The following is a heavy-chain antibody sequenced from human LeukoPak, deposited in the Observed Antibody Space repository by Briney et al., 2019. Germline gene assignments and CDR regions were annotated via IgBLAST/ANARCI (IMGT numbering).Heavy chain of an antibody. D-gene: IGHD3-10*01. V-gene: IGHV3-7*01. Sequence: GGSLRLSCAASGFTFSSSWMSWVRQAPGKGLEWVAHIKQDGSDKYYVDSVKGRFTISRDNAKNSLYLQLNSLRVEDAAMYYCARLSSGSYYTYCGQRTPVTVSS. CDR2: IKQDGSDK. CDR3: ARLSSGSYYTY. J-gene: IGHJ4*02. CDR1: GFTFSSSW.